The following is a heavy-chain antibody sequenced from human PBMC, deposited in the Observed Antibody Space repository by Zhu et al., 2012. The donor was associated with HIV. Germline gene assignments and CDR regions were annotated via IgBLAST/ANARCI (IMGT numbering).Heavy chain of an antibody. J-gene: IGHJ3*02. CDR2: INHSGST. Sequence: QVQLQQWGAGLLKPSETLSLTCAVYGGSFSGYYWSWIRQPPGKGLEWIGEINHSGSTNYNPSLKSRVTISVDTSKNQFSLKLSSVTAADTAVYYCASDGRVVVAATPGDAFDIWGQGTMVTVSS. V-gene: IGHV4-34*01. CDR3: ASDGRVVVAATPGDAFDI. CDR1: GGSFSGYY. D-gene: IGHD2-15*01.